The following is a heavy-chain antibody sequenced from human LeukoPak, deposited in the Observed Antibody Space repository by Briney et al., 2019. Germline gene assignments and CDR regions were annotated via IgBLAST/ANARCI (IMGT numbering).Heavy chain of an antibody. CDR1: GGSISSYY. V-gene: IGHV4-59*12. CDR3: ARDVTFGSGSYFFDS. D-gene: IGHD3-10*01. J-gene: IGHJ4*02. Sequence: SETLSLTCTVSGGSISSYYWSWIRQPPGKGLEWIGYIYYSGSTNYNPSLKSRVTISVDPSKNQFSLKLTSVTAADTAVYYCARDVTFGSGSYFFDSWGQGTLVTVSS. CDR2: IYYSGST.